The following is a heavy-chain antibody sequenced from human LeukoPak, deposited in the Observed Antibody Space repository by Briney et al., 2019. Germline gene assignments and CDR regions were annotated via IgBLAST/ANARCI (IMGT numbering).Heavy chain of an antibody. D-gene: IGHD1-26*01. CDR2: ISYDGSNN. CDR3: ARAPIVGATYFDY. V-gene: IGHV3-30*03. CDR1: GFTFSSFG. Sequence: GGSLTLSCAASGFTFSSFGVDWVRQAPGKGLEWVAVISYDGSNNYYADSVKGRFTISTDNSKNTLYLQMNSLRAEDTAVYYCARAPIVGATYFDYWGQGALVAVSS. J-gene: IGHJ4*02.